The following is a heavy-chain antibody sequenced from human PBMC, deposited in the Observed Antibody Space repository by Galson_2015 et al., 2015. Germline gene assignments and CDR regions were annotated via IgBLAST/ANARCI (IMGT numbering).Heavy chain of an antibody. D-gene: IGHD6-13*01. CDR1: GYTFTSYY. Sequence: SVKVSCKAFGYTFTSYYIHWVRQAPGQGLEWMGIIYPSGGSTTYAQKFQGRVTMTRDTSTSTVYMELRSLRFEDTAVCYCARDRRRLPGITAAGTSDYWGQGTLVTVSS. V-gene: IGHV1-46*01. J-gene: IGHJ4*02. CDR3: ARDRRRLPGITAAGTSDY. CDR2: IYPSGGST.